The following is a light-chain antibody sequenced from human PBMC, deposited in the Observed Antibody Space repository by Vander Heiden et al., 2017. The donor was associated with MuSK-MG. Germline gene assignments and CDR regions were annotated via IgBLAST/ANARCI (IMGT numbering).Light chain of an antibody. CDR3: QQSDSTLLT. CDR1: QSISSY. J-gene: IGKJ1*01. V-gene: IGKV1-39*01. Sequence: DIQMTQSPSSLSASVGDRVTITCRASQSISSYLNWYQQKPGKAPKLLIYAASSLQSGVPSRVSGSGSGTDITLTISMLQPEDVATYDSQQSDSTLLTFGQGTKVEIK. CDR2: AAS.